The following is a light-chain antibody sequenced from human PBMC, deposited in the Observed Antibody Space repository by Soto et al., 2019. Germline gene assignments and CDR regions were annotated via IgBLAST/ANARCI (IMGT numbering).Light chain of an antibody. Sequence: EIVMTQSPATLSVSPGERATLSCRASQSVNSNLAWYQQKPGQAPRLLIYAASTRATGLPARFSGSGSGTEFTLTINNLQSEDFAVYYCQQYNNWPPKDTFGQGTKLEIK. V-gene: IGKV3-15*01. CDR2: AAS. J-gene: IGKJ2*01. CDR1: QSVNSN. CDR3: QQYNNWPPKDT.